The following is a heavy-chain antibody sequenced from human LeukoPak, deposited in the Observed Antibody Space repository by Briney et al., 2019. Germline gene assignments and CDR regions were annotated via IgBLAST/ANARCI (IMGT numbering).Heavy chain of an antibody. CDR1: GGSIRSYY. V-gene: IGHV4-4*07. Sequence: SETLSLTCTVSGGSIRSYYWSWIRQPAGKGLEWSERIYTSGSNNYNPSLMSRVTMSVDTSKNQFSLNLTSVTAADTAVYYCARGALLWFGAKMEYYFDYWGQGTPLTVSS. CDR3: ARGALLWFGAKMEYYFDY. CDR2: IYTSGSN. J-gene: IGHJ4*02. D-gene: IGHD3-10*01.